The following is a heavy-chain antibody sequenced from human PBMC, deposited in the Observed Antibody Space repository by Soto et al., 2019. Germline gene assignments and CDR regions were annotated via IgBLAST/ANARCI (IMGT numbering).Heavy chain of an antibody. J-gene: IGHJ6*02. Sequence: QVQLVESGGGVVQPGRSLRLSCAASGFTFSSYAMHWVRQAPGKGLEWVAVISYDGSNKYYADSVKGRFTISRDNSKNTLYLQMNSLRAEDTAVYYCARDLERDGYNSGYGMDVWGQGTKVTVSS. CDR2: ISYDGSNK. CDR1: GFTFSSYA. CDR3: ARDLERDGYNSGYGMDV. V-gene: IGHV3-30-3*01. D-gene: IGHD5-12*01.